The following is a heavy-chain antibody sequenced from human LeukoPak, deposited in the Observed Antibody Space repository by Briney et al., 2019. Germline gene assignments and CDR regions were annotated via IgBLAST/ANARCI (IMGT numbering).Heavy chain of an antibody. CDR2: IYHSGST. V-gene: IGHV4-38-2*02. CDR3: ARAEYSSSLGDWFDP. J-gene: IGHJ5*02. Sequence: SQTLSLTCTVSGYSISSGYYWGWIRQPPGKGREWIGSIYHSGSTYYNPSLKSRVTISVDTSKNQFSLKLSSVTAADTAVYYCARAEYSSSLGDWFDPCGQGTLVTVSS. CDR1: GYSISSGYY. D-gene: IGHD6-13*01.